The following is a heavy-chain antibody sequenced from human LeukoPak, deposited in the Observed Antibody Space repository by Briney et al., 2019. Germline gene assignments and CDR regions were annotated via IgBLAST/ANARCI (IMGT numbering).Heavy chain of an antibody. CDR1: GFIVSSNY. J-gene: IGHJ4*02. CDR3: ATPSGYGDFRDY. D-gene: IGHD4-17*01. Sequence: GGSLRLSCAASGFIVSSNYMSWVRQAPGKGLEWVSAISGSGGSTYYADSVKGRFTISRDNSKNTLYLQMNSLRAEDTAVYYCATPSGYGDFRDYWGQGTLVTVSS. V-gene: IGHV3-23*01. CDR2: ISGSGGST.